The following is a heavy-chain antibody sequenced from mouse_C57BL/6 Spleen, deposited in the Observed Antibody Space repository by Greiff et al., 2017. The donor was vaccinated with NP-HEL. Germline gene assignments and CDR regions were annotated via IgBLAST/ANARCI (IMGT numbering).Heavy chain of an antibody. V-gene: IGHV7-3*01. D-gene: IGHD2-3*01. CDR1: GFTFTDYY. CDR2: IRNKANGYTT. J-gene: IGHJ2*01. CDR3: ARYRGIYDGYWDY. Sequence: EVKLVESGGGLVQPGGSLSLSCAASGFTFTDYYMSWVRQPPGKALEWLGFIRNKANGYTTEYSASVKGRFTISRDNSQSILYLQMNALRAEDSATYYCARYRGIYDGYWDYWGQGTTLTVSS.